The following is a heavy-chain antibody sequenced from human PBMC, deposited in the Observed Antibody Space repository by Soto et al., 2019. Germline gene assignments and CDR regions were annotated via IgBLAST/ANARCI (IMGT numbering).Heavy chain of an antibody. V-gene: IGHV1-69*08. J-gene: IGHJ4*02. Sequence: QVQLVQSGAEVKKPGSSVKVSCKASGGTFSSYTISWVRQAPGQGLEWMGRIISILGIANYAQKFQGRVTITADKSTSTAYMELSSLRSEDTAVYYCARDPDIVVVPAARVRDYWGQGTLVTVSS. CDR2: IISILGIA. D-gene: IGHD2-2*01. CDR3: ARDPDIVVVPAARVRDY. CDR1: GGTFSSYT.